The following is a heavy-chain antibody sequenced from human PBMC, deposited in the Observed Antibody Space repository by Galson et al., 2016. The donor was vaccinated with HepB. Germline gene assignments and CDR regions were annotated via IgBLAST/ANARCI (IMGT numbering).Heavy chain of an antibody. V-gene: IGHV3-23*01. CDR3: ARAAQWESDF. J-gene: IGHJ4*02. D-gene: IGHD1-26*01. CDR1: GFTFSAYA. CDR2: ILDNGETT. Sequence: SLRLSCAASGFTFSAYAMTWVRQVPGQGLEWVSGILDNGETTYCAGSVKGRFTISRDNFKDMLYLQMNNLRADDTAVYYCARAAQWESDFWGQGTLVIVSS.